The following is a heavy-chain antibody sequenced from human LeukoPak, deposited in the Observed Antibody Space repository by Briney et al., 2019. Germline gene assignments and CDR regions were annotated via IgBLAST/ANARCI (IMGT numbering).Heavy chain of an antibody. Sequence: PGGSLRISCTASGFTFGDYARSWFRQAPGKGLEWVGFIRSKAYGGTTEYAASVKGRFTISRDDSKSIAYLQMNSLKTEDTAVYYCTRGITMIVVVTSWFDPWGQGTLVTVSS. CDR1: GFTFGDYA. D-gene: IGHD3-22*01. CDR2: IRSKAYGGTT. CDR3: TRGITMIVVVTSWFDP. V-gene: IGHV3-49*03. J-gene: IGHJ5*02.